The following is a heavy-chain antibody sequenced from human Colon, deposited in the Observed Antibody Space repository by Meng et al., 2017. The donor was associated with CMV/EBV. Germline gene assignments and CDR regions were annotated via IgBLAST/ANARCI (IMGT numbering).Heavy chain of an antibody. J-gene: IGHJ4*02. Sequence: GESLKISCAASGFTFSRAAIHWVRQAPGKGLEWVALISSDGNIKYYADSVKGRFTISRDNSRDTLSLQMNNRRADDTSVYYCARVGDYPGGYYDSWGQGT. CDR3: ARVGDYPGGYYDS. D-gene: IGHD3-10*01. CDR1: GFTFSRAA. CDR2: ISSDGNIK. V-gene: IGHV3-30-3*01.